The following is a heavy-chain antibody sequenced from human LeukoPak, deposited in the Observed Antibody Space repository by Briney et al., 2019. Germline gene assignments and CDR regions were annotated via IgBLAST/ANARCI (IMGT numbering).Heavy chain of an antibody. CDR3: ATDIVATSAYYYGMDV. V-gene: IGHV1-24*01. J-gene: IGHJ6*04. CDR1: GYTLTELS. D-gene: IGHD5-12*01. Sequence: ASVKVSFKVSGYTLTELSMHWVRQAPGKGREWMGGFDPEDGETIYAQKFQGRVTMTEDTSTDTAYMELSSLRSEDTAVYYCATDIVATSAYYYGMDVWGKGTTVTVSS. CDR2: FDPEDGET.